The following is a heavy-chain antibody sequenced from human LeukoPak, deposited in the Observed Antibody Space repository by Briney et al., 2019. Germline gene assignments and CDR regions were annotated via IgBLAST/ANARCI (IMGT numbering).Heavy chain of an antibody. D-gene: IGHD2-21*02. CDR3: ARVAGMVTSLDY. V-gene: IGHV3-33*01. Sequence: GGSLRLSCAASGFTFSSYGMHWVRQAPGKGLEWVAVIWYDGSNKYYTDSVMGRFTVSRDNSKNTLYLQMNSLRAEDTAVYYCARVAGMVTSLDYWGQGTLVTVSS. CDR2: IWYDGSNK. J-gene: IGHJ4*02. CDR1: GFTFSSYG.